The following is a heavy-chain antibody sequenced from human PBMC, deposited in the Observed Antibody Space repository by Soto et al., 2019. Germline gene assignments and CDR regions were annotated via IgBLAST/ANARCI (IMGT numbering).Heavy chain of an antibody. CDR2: IYYSGST. D-gene: IGHD3-22*01. CDR1: GGSISSSSYY. Sequence: SETLSLTCTVSGGSISSSSYYWGWIRQPPGKGLEWIGSIYYSGSTYYNPSLKSRVTISVDTSKNQFSLKLSSVTAADTAVYYCARFYDSRGYYFEGEAFDIWGQGTMVTVSS. J-gene: IGHJ3*02. CDR3: ARFYDSRGYYFEGEAFDI. V-gene: IGHV4-39*01.